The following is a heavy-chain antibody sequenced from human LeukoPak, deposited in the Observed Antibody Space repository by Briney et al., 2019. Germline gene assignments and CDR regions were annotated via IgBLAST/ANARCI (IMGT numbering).Heavy chain of an antibody. Sequence: SETLSLTCTVSGGSISSSSYYWGWIRQPPGKGLEWIGSIYYSGSTYYNPSLKSRVTISVDTSKNQFSLKLSSVTAADTAVYCCARDNSSGWRLIDYWGQGTLVTVSS. D-gene: IGHD6-19*01. CDR2: IYYSGST. J-gene: IGHJ4*02. CDR1: GGSISSSSYY. CDR3: ARDNSSGWRLIDY. V-gene: IGHV4-39*07.